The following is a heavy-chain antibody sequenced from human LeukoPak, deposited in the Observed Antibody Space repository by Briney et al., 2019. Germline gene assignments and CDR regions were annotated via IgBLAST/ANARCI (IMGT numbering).Heavy chain of an antibody. CDR1: GGSISSSYYY. V-gene: IGHV4-39*01. J-gene: IGHJ4*02. CDR2: IYYSGST. CDR3: ARSLGAYCGGDCYSSFAY. D-gene: IGHD2-21*02. Sequence: PSETLSLTCTVSGGSISSSYYYWGWIRQPPGKGLEWIGSIYYSGSTYYSPSLKSRVTISVDTSNNQFSLKLSSVTAADTAVYYCARSLGAYCGGDCYSSFAYWGQGTLVTVSS.